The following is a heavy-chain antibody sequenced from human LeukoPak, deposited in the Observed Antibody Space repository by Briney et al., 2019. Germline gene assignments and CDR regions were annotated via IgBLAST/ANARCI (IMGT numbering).Heavy chain of an antibody. Sequence: PTGGSLRLSCAASGFTFDDYAMHWVRQAPGKGLEWVSGISWNSGSIGYADSVKGRFTISRDNAKNSLYLQMNSLRAEDMALYYCAKSQWLVLTHDAFDIWGQGTMVTVSS. D-gene: IGHD6-19*01. CDR1: GFTFDDYA. CDR2: ISWNSGSI. V-gene: IGHV3-9*03. J-gene: IGHJ3*02. CDR3: AKSQWLVLTHDAFDI.